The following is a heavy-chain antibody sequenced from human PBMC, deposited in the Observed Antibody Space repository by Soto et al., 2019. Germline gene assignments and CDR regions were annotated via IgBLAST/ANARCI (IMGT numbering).Heavy chain of an antibody. CDR3: ARHSIPYYYDSSGYSQFDP. V-gene: IGHV5-51*01. CDR1: GYSFTSYW. Sequence: GESLKISCKGSGYSFTSYWIGWVRQMPGKGLEWMGIIYPGDSDTRYSPSFQGQVTISADKSISTAYLQWSSLKASDTAMYYCARHSIPYYYDSSGYSQFDPWGQGTLVTVSS. CDR2: IYPGDSDT. J-gene: IGHJ5*02. D-gene: IGHD3-22*01.